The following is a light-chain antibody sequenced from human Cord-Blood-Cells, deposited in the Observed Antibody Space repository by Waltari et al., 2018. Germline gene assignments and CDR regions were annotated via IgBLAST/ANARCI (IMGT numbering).Light chain of an antibody. CDR3: CSYAGSSTYV. CDR2: EGS. J-gene: IGLJ1*01. CDR1: SSDVGSYNL. V-gene: IGLV2-23*01. Sequence: QSALTQPASVSGSPGQSITISCTGTSSDVGSYNLVSWYQQHPGKAPKLMSYEGSKRPSGVSNRFSGSKSGNTASLTISGLQAEDEADYYCCSYAGSSTYVFGTGTMVTVL.